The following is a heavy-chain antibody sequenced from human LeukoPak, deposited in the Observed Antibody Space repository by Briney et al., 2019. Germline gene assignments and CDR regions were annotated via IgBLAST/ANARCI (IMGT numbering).Heavy chain of an antibody. V-gene: IGHV4-28*03. CDR2: IDYTGST. Sequence: SETLSLTCVVSGYSISTSDWWGWVRQPPGKGLEWIGYIDYTGSTYYNPSLKSRVTMSVDTSKNQFSLRLSSVTAVDTAVYYCARVHGATVPDDAFDIWGQGTMVTVSS. D-gene: IGHD4-17*01. CDR3: ARVHGATVPDDAFDI. CDR1: GYSISTSDW. J-gene: IGHJ3*02.